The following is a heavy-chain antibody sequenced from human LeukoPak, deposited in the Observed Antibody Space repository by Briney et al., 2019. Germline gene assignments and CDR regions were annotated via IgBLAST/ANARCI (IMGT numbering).Heavy chain of an antibody. CDR1: GFTLSSYW. J-gene: IGHJ4*02. D-gene: IGHD6-19*01. CDR2: INGDGSST. CDR3: ARGSTSGWPDYFDY. V-gene: IGHV3-74*01. Sequence: GGSLRLSCAASGFTLSSYWMHWVRQAPGKGLVWVSRINGDGSSTPYANSVKGRFTISRDNAKNTLYLQMHSLRADDTAVYYCARGSTSGWPDYFDYWGQGSVVTVSS.